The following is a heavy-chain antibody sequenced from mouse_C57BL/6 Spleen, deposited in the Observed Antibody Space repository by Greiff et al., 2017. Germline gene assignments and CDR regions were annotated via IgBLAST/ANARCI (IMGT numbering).Heavy chain of an antibody. CDR3: ARRRSTMVTTGFAY. CDR1: GYTFTSYW. D-gene: IGHD2-2*01. Sequence: QVQLQQPGAELVKPGASVKLSCKASGYTFTSYWITWVQQRPGHGLAWIGDIYPGSGSTNYNEKFKSTATLSVDTSSITTYMQLSSLTSEDYAVYYCARRRSTMVTTGFAYWGQGTLVTVSA. V-gene: IGHV1-55*01. CDR2: IYPGSGST. J-gene: IGHJ3*01.